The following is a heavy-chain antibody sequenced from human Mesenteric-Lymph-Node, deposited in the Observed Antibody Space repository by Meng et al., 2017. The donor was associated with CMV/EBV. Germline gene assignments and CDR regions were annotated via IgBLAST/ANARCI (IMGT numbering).Heavy chain of an antibody. J-gene: IGHJ4*02. CDR2: IRYDGSNK. D-gene: IGHD6-6*01. CDR3: AKGKGYSSSWGNSFDY. Sequence: FPFSSYGMHWVRQAPGKGLEWVAFIRYDGSNKYYADSVKGRFTISRDNSKNTLYLQMNSLRAEDTAVYYCAKGKGYSSSWGNSFDYWGQGTLVTVSS. CDR1: FPFSSYG. V-gene: IGHV3-30*02.